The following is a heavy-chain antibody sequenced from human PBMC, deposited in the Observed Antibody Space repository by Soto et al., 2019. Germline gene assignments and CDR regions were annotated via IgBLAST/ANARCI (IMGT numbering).Heavy chain of an antibody. J-gene: IGHJ3*02. D-gene: IGHD2-15*01. Sequence: GGSLRLSCAASGSTFSSYSMNWVRQAPGKGLEWVSYISSGSSTIYYADSVKGRFTISRDNAKNSLYLQMNSLRAEDTAVYYCARDSTDPYCSGGSCYRDAFDIWGQGTMVTVSS. V-gene: IGHV3-48*01. CDR2: ISSGSSTI. CDR3: ARDSTDPYCSGGSCYRDAFDI. CDR1: GSTFSSYS.